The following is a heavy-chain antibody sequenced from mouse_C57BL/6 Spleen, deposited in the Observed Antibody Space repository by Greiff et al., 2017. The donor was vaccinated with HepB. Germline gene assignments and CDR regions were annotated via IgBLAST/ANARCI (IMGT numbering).Heavy chain of an antibody. CDR1: GYTFTSYW. J-gene: IGHJ2*01. CDR2: IHPSDSDT. Sequence: QVQLKQPGAELVKPGASVKVSCKASGYTFTSYWMHWVKQRPGQGLEWIGRIHPSDSDTNYNQKFKGKATLTVDKSSSTAYMQLSSLTSEDSAVYYCASPITTVVATEYFDYWGQGTTLTVSS. V-gene: IGHV1-74*01. D-gene: IGHD1-1*01. CDR3: ASPITTVVATEYFDY.